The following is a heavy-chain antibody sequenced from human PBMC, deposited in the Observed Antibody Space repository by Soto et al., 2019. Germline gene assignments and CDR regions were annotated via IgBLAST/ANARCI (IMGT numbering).Heavy chain of an antibody. CDR1: GYTFTSYD. Sequence: ASVKVSCKASGYTFTSYDINWVRQATGQGLEWMGWMNPNSGNTGYAQKFQGRVTMTRNTSISTAYMELSSLRSEDTAVYYCARSVVGLVSERFDPWGQGTLVTVSS. CDR3: ARSVVGLVSERFDP. V-gene: IGHV1-8*01. CDR2: MNPNSGNT. J-gene: IGHJ5*02.